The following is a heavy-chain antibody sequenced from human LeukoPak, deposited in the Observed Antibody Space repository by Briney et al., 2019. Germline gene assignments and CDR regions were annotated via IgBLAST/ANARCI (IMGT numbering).Heavy chain of an antibody. J-gene: IGHJ4*02. CDR2: ISESGSST. CDR3: ARDWFHAIDY. Sequence: PGGSLRLSCAASGFTFGTYYMSWIRQAPGKGLEWVSYISESGSSTYNADSVKGRFTISRDNAKNTLYLQMNSLRAEDTAVYYCARDWFHAIDYWGQGTLVTVSS. V-gene: IGHV3-11*04. D-gene: IGHD2/OR15-2a*01. CDR1: GFTFGTYY.